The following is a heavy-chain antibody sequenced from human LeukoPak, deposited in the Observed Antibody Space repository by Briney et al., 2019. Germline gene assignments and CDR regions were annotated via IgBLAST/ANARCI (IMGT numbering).Heavy chain of an antibody. CDR3: ARRSIGGGWFDP. CDR1: GGSISSYY. D-gene: IGHD6-6*01. J-gene: IGHJ5*02. V-gene: IGHV4-59*08. Sequence: SETLSLTCTVSGGSISSYYWSWTRQPPGKGLEWIGYMYYSGSTNYNPSLKSRVTISIDTSKNQFSLKLSSVTAADTAVYYCARRSIGGGWFDPWGQGTLVTVFS. CDR2: MYYSGST.